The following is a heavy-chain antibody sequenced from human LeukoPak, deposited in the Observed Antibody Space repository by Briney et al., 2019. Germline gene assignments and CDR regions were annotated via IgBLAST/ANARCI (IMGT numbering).Heavy chain of an antibody. CDR2: ISDDGSGT. J-gene: IGHJ4*02. Sequence: GGSLRLSCAASGFTFSSYAMSWVRQAPGQGLEWVSTISDDGSGTYYADSVRGRFTISRDNSKNTLFLQINSLRAEDSAVYYCATDRERDPSVYYLVGGQGTLITVSS. D-gene: IGHD3-22*01. V-gene: IGHV3-23*01. CDR1: GFTFSSYA. CDR3: ATDRERDPSVYYLV.